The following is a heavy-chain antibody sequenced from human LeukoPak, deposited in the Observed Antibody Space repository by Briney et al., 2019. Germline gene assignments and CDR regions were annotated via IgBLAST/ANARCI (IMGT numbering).Heavy chain of an antibody. CDR3: TRYIEMDV. CDR2: IRSKANSYAT. D-gene: IGHD3-16*02. CDR1: GFTFSSYA. V-gene: IGHV3-73*01. Sequence: GGSLRLSCAASGFTFSSYAMHWVRQASEKGLEWVGRIRSKANSYATAYAASVKGRFTISRDDSENTAYLQMNSLKTEDTAVYYCTRYIEMDVWGQGTTVTVSS. J-gene: IGHJ6*02.